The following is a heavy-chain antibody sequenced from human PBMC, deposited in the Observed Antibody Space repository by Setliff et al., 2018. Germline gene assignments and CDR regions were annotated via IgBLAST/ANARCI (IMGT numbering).Heavy chain of an antibody. CDR3: IVVGAPTMEDISKPLQSLP. V-gene: IGHV4-34*01. D-gene: IGHD2-2*01. CDR1: GESFSNNY. Sequence: PSETLSLTCSVYGESFSNNYWSWLRQPPGKGLEWIGESNHSGGTSYNESLKSRLSMSMDTSRNQFSLKLTSVTAADTAVEGRIVVGAPTMEDISKPLQSLPWG. J-gene: IGHJ5*02. CDR2: SNHSGGT.